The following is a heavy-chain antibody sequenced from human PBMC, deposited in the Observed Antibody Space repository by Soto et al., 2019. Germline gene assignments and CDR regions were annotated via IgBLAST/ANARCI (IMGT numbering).Heavy chain of an antibody. J-gene: IGHJ6*02. CDR2: IYHSGST. V-gene: IGHV4-4*02. CDR3: ARDSRGYSGRYWGDYYYYGMDV. Sequence: QVQLQESGPGLVKPSGTLSLTCAVSGGSISSSNWWSWVRQPPGKGLEWIGEIYHSGSTNYNPSPKRRVTTSVDRSKNQFSLKLSSVTAADTAVYYRARDSRGYSGRYWGDYYYYGMDVWGQGTTVIVSS. D-gene: IGHD1-26*01. CDR1: GGSISSSNW.